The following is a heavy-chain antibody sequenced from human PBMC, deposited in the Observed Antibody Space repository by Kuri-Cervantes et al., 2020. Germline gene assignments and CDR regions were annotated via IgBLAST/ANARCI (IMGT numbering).Heavy chain of an antibody. J-gene: IGHJ6*03. CDR2: INSDGSST. Sequence: GESLRLSCAPSGFTFCSYWMHWVRQAPEEGLVWVSRINSDGSSTSYADSVKGQFTISRDNSKNTLYLQMNSRRDEDTTVYYCERDGFWEYDYYYMDVWDKGTTVTVSS. V-gene: IGHV3-74*01. CDR1: GFTFCSYW. CDR3: ERDGFWEYDYYYMDV. D-gene: IGHD3-3*01.